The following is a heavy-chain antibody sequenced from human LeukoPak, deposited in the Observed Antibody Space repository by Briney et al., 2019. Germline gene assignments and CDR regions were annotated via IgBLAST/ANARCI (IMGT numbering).Heavy chain of an antibody. J-gene: IGHJ6*03. CDR3: ARGTGMYCSGGSCYSDYYYMDV. D-gene: IGHD2-15*01. V-gene: IGHV1-8*03. CDR2: MNPNSGNT. Sequence: ASVKVSCKASGYTFTSYGINWVRQATGQGLEWMGWMNPNSGNTGYAQKFQGRVTITRNTSISTAYMELSSLRSEDTAVYYCARGTGMYCSGGSCYSDYYYMDVWGKGTTVTVSS. CDR1: GYTFTSYG.